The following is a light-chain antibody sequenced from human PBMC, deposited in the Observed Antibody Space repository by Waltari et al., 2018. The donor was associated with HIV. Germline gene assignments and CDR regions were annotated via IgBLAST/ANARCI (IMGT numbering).Light chain of an antibody. Sequence: QSVLTQPPSVSGAPGQRVTISCTGSSSNIGAGYDVHWYQHLPGTAPKLLIYGNSNRPSGVPDRFSGSKSGTSASLAITGLQAEDEADYYCESYDSSLSALYVFGTGTKVTVL. CDR1: SSNIGAGYD. CDR3: ESYDSSLSALYV. J-gene: IGLJ1*01. CDR2: GNS. V-gene: IGLV1-40*01.